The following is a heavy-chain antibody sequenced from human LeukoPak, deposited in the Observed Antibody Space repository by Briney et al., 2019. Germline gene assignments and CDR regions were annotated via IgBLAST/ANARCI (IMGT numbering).Heavy chain of an antibody. D-gene: IGHD4-17*01. CDR3: ARWTTVTRAFDY. J-gene: IGHJ4*02. Sequence: SETLSLTCAVYSGSFSGYFWSWIRQPPGKGLEWIGEINHSGSTNYTPSLKSRVTMSVDTSKNQFSLKLSSVTAADTAVYYCARWTTVTRAFDYWGQGTLVSVSS. CDR1: SGSFSGYF. V-gene: IGHV4-34*01. CDR2: INHSGST.